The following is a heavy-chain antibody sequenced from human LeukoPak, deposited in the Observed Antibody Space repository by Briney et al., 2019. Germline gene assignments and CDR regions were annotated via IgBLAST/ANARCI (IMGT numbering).Heavy chain of an antibody. V-gene: IGHV3-48*03. CDR3: ASLGLATLFSTGDGTLNDY. J-gene: IGHJ4*02. CDR2: ISSSGSTI. D-gene: IGHD7-27*01. CDR1: GFTFSSYE. Sequence: PGGSLRLSCAASGFTFSSYEMNWVRQAPGKGLEWVSYISSSGSTIYYADSVKGRFTVSRDNAKNSLYLQMNSLRAEDTAVYYCASLGLATLFSTGDGTLNDYWGQGTLVTVSS.